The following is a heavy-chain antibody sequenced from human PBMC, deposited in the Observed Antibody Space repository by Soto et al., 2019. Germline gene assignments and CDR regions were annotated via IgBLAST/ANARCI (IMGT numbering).Heavy chain of an antibody. CDR2: IWYDGSNK. J-gene: IGHJ6*03. CDR3: ARDREAAAVHYYMDV. V-gene: IGHV3-33*01. Sequence: VAVIWYDGSNKYYADSVKGRFTISRDNSKNTLYLQMNSLRAEDTAVYYCARDREAAAVHYYMDVWGKGTTVTVSS. D-gene: IGHD6-13*01.